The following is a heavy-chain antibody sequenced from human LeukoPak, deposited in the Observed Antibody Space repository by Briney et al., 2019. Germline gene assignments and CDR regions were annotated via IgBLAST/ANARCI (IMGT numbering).Heavy chain of an antibody. CDR2: INHSGST. J-gene: IGHJ4*02. Sequence: SETLSLTCAVYGGSSSGYYWSWIRQPPGKGLEWIGEINHSGSTNYNPSLKSRVTISVDTSKNQFSLKLSSVTAADTAVYYCARARRGYYDSSGYYYFDYWGQGTLVTVSS. D-gene: IGHD3-22*01. CDR3: ARARRGYYDSSGYYYFDY. V-gene: IGHV4-34*01. CDR1: GGSSSGYY.